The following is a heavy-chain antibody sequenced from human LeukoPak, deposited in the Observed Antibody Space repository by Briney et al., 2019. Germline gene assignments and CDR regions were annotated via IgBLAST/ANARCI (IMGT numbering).Heavy chain of an antibody. D-gene: IGHD3-22*01. CDR3: ARRGGYGYFNYYYYMDV. Sequence: RTGGSLRLSCAASGFTFDDYGMSWVRQAPGKGLEWVSGINWNGGSTGYADSVKGRFTISRDNAKNSLYLQMNSLRAEDTALYYCARRGGYGYFNYYYYMDVWGKGITVTISS. CDR2: INWNGGST. V-gene: IGHV3-20*04. J-gene: IGHJ6*03. CDR1: GFTFDDYG.